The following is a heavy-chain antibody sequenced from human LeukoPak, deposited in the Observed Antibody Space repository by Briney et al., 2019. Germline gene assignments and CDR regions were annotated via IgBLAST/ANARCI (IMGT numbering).Heavy chain of an antibody. CDR3: AKSGSTSWYLDY. V-gene: IGHV3-23*01. CDR2: ISGSGDNGGNT. J-gene: IGHJ4*02. CDR1: GFTFSTYA. D-gene: IGHD6-13*01. Sequence: GGSLRLSCAASGFTFSTYAMSWVRQAPGKGLEWVSAISGSGDNGGNTYYADSVKGQFTISRDNSKNTLYLQMNSLSAEDAAVYYCAKSGSTSWYLDYWGQGTLVTVSS.